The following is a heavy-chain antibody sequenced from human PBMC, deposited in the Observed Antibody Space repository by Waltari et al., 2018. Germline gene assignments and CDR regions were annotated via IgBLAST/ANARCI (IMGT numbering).Heavy chain of an antibody. D-gene: IGHD2-15*01. CDR3: ARDLAAYYYDY. CDR1: GYTFPDYY. Sequence: QVQLVQSGPEVKKPGASVKVSCKASGYTFPDYYIHWVRQAPGQGLEWMGRINPNSGGTNYPQKFQGRVTMTRDTSITTAYMELSSLRSDDTAVYYCARDLAAYYYDYWGQGTLITVSS. J-gene: IGHJ4*02. CDR2: INPNSGGT. V-gene: IGHV1-2*06.